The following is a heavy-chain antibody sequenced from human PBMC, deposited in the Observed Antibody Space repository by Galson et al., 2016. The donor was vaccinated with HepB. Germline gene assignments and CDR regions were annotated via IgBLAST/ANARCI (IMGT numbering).Heavy chain of an antibody. V-gene: IGHV3-21*01. CDR2: ISIGSSYR. CDR3: EREGRGAYSNTIDS. Sequence: SLRLSCAVSGFTFNSYSMNWVRQAPGKGLEWVSSISIGSSYRYYADSVKGRFTISSDNAKNSLYLQMNSLRAEDTAVYYCEREGRGAYSNTIDSWGQGTLVTVSS. CDR1: GFTFNSYS. J-gene: IGHJ4*02. D-gene: IGHD3-16*01.